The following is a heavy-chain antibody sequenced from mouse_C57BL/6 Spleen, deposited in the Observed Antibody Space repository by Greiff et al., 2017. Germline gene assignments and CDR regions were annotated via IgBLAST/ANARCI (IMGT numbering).Heavy chain of an antibody. CDR2: IDPSDSYT. J-gene: IGHJ3*01. CDR1: GYTFTSYW. D-gene: IGHD1-1*01. Sequence: VQLQQSGAELVKPGASVKLSCKASGYTFTSYWMQWVKQRPGQGLEWIGEIDPSDSYTNYNQKFKGKATLTVDTSSSTAYMQLSSLTSEDSAVYYCARLYGSSYVAYWGQGTLVTVSA. CDR3: ARLYGSSYVAY. V-gene: IGHV1-50*01.